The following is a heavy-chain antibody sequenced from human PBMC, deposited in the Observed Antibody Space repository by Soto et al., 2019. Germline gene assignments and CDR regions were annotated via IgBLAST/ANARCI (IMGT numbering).Heavy chain of an antibody. CDR3: ARGSRAVSVDLGY. CDR1: GYTFTSYD. J-gene: IGHJ4*02. D-gene: IGHD6-19*01. V-gene: IGHV1-8*01. Sequence: QVQLVQSGAEVKKPGASVKVSCKASGYTFTSYDINWVRQATGQGLEWMGWMNPNRGNTGYAQKFQGRVTMTRNTSISTDYVELSSLRSEVTDVDYCARGSRAVSVDLGYWGQGTLVTVSS. CDR2: MNPNRGNT.